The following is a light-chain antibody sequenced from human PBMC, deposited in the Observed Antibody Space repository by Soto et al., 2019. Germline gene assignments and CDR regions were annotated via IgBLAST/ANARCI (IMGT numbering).Light chain of an antibody. CDR3: QQYKSNPIT. CDR1: QSLTGW. V-gene: IGKV1-5*01. J-gene: IGKJ5*01. Sequence: DIQITQSPSTLSASVGDRVIITCRASQSLTGWLAWYQQKPGKAPKVLIYDASSLESGVPSRFSGSGFGTEFTLTISSLQPDDFATYYCQQYKSNPITFGQGTRLEIK. CDR2: DAS.